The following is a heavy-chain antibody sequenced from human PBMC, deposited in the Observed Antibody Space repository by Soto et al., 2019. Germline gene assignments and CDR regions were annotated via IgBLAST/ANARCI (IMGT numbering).Heavy chain of an antibody. D-gene: IGHD1-1*01. V-gene: IGHV4-34*01. CDR3: ARGANWRVSWYFDL. CDR1: SESFSGFY. Sequence: SETLSLTCAVYSESFSGFYWSWIRQPPGKGLEWIGEINHSGSTNYTPSLKSRVTISVDTSRNQFSLNLNSVTAADTAVYYCARGANWRVSWYFDLWGRGTLVTVSS. J-gene: IGHJ2*01. CDR2: INHSGST.